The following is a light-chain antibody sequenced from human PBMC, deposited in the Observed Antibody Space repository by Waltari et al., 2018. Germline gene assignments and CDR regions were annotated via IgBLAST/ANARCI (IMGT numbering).Light chain of an antibody. J-gene: IGKJ4*01. V-gene: IGKV4-1*01. CDR1: QTVLHNSSNKNY. Sequence: DIVLTQSPDSLAVSLGERATINCKSSQTVLHNSSNKNYLAWYQQKPGQPPKLLIYWASTRESGVPDRFSGSGSGTDFTLTITSLQTEDAAVYHCQQYLSSPPTFGGGTKVEIK. CDR2: WAS. CDR3: QQYLSSPPT.